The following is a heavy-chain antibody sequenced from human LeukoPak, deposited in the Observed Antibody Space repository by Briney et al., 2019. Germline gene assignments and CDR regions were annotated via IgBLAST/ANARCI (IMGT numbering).Heavy chain of an antibody. CDR3: ARASYGMDV. CDR1: GYTFTSYG. Sequence: GASVKVSCTASGYTFTSYGISWVRQAPGQGLEWMGWISAYNGNTNYAQKLQGRVTMATDTSTSTAYMEPRSLRSDDTAVYYCARASYGMDVWGQGTTVTVSS. V-gene: IGHV1-18*01. CDR2: ISAYNGNT. J-gene: IGHJ6*02.